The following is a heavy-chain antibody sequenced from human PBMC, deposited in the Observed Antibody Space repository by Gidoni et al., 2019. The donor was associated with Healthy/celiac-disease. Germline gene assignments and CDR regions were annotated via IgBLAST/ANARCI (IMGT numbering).Heavy chain of an antibody. CDR1: GFTFDDYA. Sequence: EVQLVESGGGLVQPGRSLRLSCAASGFTFDDYAMHWVRQAPGKGLEWVSGISWNSGSIGYADSVKGRFTISRDNAKNSLYLQMNSLRAEDTALYYCAKDGRWLQSGPDAFDIWGQGTMVTVSS. D-gene: IGHD5-12*01. J-gene: IGHJ3*02. V-gene: IGHV3-9*01. CDR3: AKDGRWLQSGPDAFDI. CDR2: ISWNSGSI.